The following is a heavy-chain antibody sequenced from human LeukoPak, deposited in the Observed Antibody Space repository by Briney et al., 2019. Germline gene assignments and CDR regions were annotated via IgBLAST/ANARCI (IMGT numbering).Heavy chain of an antibody. J-gene: IGHJ4*02. V-gene: IGHV4-59*01. D-gene: IGHD6-19*01. CDR2: TRYSGRT. CDR1: GDSISRDF. CDR3: ARLPDVSGWPFDY. Sequence: SETLSLTCTASGDSISRDFWTWIRQPPGKGLEWIGYTRYSGRTEYNPSLKSRVTISIQTSKNQFSLKLTSVTAADTAIYYCARLPDVSGWPFDYWGQGILVNASS.